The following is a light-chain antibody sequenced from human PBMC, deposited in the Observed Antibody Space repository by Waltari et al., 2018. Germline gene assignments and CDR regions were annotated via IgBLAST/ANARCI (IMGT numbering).Light chain of an antibody. J-gene: IGLJ3*02. Sequence: QFVLTQPPSVSGAPGPTVTISCTGTPSNFGAGYDVFWYQRLPGTAPKLLISLNTNRPSGVPDRFSGSKSGTSASLAISGLQTDDEGDYYCQSYDRNLRGWVFGGGTKLTVL. CDR3: QSYDRNLRGWV. CDR1: PSNFGAGYD. V-gene: IGLV1-40*01. CDR2: LNT.